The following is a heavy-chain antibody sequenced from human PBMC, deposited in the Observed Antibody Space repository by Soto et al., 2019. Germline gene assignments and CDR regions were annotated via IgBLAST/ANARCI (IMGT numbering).Heavy chain of an antibody. CDR2: MTRSGSSS. Sequence: QVQLVESGGDLVKPGGSLRLSCAASGFTFSDHYMSWIRQAPGKGLEWISYMTRSGSSSSYADSVKGRFTISRDNAKNSLYLQMNSLRGDDTAVYYCARELSGNYFAFHLWGQGTMVTVSS. J-gene: IGHJ3*01. CDR3: ARELSGNYFAFHL. CDR1: GFTFSDHY. D-gene: IGHD1-26*01. V-gene: IGHV3-11*01.